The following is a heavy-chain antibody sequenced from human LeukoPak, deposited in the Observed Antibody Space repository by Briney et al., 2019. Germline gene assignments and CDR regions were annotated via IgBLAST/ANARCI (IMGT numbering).Heavy chain of an antibody. CDR3: AREAGIQVWLYLDH. D-gene: IGHD5-18*01. V-gene: IGHV3-64*01. CDR1: GFTFISYA. J-gene: IGHJ4*02. Sequence: PGGSLRLSCVVSGFTFISYAMNWVRQAPGKGLEYVSAISSNGGSTYYANSVKGRFTISRDNSKNTLYLQMGSLRAEDMAVYYCAREAGIQVWLYLDHWGQGTLVTVSS. CDR2: ISSNGGST.